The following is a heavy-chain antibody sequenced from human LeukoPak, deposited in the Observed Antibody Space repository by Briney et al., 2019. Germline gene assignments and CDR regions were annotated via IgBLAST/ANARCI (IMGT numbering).Heavy chain of an antibody. D-gene: IGHD6-19*01. CDR3: ARERYSSGWFDY. J-gene: IGHJ4*02. Sequence: HPGGSLRLSCAASGFTFSSYAMSWVRQAPGKGLEWVSAISGSGGRTYYGDSVKGRFTNSRDNSKNTVYLQMNSLRAEDTAVYYCARERYSSGWFDYWGQGTLVTVSP. CDR2: ISGSGGRT. CDR1: GFTFSSYA. V-gene: IGHV3-23*01.